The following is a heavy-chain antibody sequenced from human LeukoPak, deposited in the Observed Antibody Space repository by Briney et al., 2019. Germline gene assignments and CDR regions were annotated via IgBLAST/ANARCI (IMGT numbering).Heavy chain of an antibody. V-gene: IGHV3-7*01. J-gene: IGHJ3*02. D-gene: IGHD3-3*02. CDR3: ASDPFTISAYDAFNI. Sequence: SCAAXGFXXDDYGMSWVRQAPGKGLEWVANINQDGSDKYYVDSVKGRLTISRDNAKNSLYLQMNSLRVEDTAVYYCASDPFTISAYDAFNIWGQGAVVTVSS. CDR1: GFXXDDYG. CDR2: INQDGSDK.